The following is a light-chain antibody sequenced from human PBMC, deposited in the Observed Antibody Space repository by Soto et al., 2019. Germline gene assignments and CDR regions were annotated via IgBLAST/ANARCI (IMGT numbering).Light chain of an antibody. Sequence: QSVLTQPASVSGSPGQSIAISCTETRSDVGAYNYVSWYQQHPGKAPKLMISEVTNRPSGVSDRFSGSKSGNTASLTISGLQAEDEADYYCSSFTSRFTFVFGTGTKVTV. V-gene: IGLV2-14*01. CDR1: RSDVGAYNY. J-gene: IGLJ1*01. CDR2: EVT. CDR3: SSFTSRFTFV.